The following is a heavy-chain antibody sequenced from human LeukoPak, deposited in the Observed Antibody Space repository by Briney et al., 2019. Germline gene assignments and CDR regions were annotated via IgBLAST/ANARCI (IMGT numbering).Heavy chain of an antibody. Sequence: GGSLRLSCAASGLTFSSYGMNWVRQAPGKGLEWVSYISSSSSTIYYADSVKGRFTISRDNAKNSLYLQMNSLRAEDTAVYYCARHSSGWYGAIDYWGQGTLVTVSS. CDR3: ARHSSGWYGAIDY. J-gene: IGHJ4*02. D-gene: IGHD6-19*01. CDR1: GLTFSSYG. V-gene: IGHV3-48*01. CDR2: ISSSSSTI.